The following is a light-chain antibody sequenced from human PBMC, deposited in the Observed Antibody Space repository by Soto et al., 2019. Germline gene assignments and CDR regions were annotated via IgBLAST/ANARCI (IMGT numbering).Light chain of an antibody. CDR3: QQFDTSPYT. V-gene: IGKV3-20*01. J-gene: IGKJ2*01. CDR1: QSVTNY. Sequence: PGERATLSCRASQSVTNYLVWYQQKAGQAPRLLIYGASSRAPGIPDRFSGSGSGTDFTLTINRLGPEDSAVYYCQQFDTSPYTFGQGTKVDIK. CDR2: GAS.